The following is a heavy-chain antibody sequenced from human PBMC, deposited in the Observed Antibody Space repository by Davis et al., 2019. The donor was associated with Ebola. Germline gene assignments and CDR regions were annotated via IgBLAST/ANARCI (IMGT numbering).Heavy chain of an antibody. J-gene: IGHJ5*02. CDR2: ISGSGGST. CDR1: GFTFSSDA. V-gene: IGHV3-23*01. Sequence: PGGSLRLSCAASGFTFSSDAMSCVRQAPGKGLEWVSAISGSGGSTYYADSVKGRFTISRDNSKNTLYLQMNSLRAEDTAVYYCAKDRWFHDYGDYGGWFDPWGQGTLVTVSS. CDR3: AKDRWFHDYGDYGGWFDP. D-gene: IGHD4-17*01.